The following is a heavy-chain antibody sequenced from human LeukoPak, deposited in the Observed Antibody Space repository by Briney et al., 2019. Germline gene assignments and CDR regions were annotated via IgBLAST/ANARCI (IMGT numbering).Heavy chain of an antibody. CDR3: AREPTSRNSYGYAFDI. CDR1: GYTFTSYD. J-gene: IGHJ3*02. D-gene: IGHD5-18*01. V-gene: IGHV1-8*01. CDR2: MNPNSGNT. Sequence: ASVKVSCKASGYTFTSYDINWVRQATGQGLEWMGWMNPNSGNTGYAQKFQGRVTMTRNTSISTAYMELSSLRSEDTAVYYCAREPTSRNSYGYAFDIWGQGTMVTVSS.